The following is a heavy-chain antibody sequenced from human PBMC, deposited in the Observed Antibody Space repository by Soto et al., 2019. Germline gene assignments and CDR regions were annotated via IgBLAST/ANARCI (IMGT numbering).Heavy chain of an antibody. CDR1: GHTCTSYA. D-gene: IGHD1-26*01. CDR2: INAGNGNT. CDR3: ARTEEGAISS. J-gene: IGHJ5*02. Sequence: QVQLVQSGAEVKKPGASEKVSCKDSGHTCTSYAMHWVRQAPGQRLEWMGWINAGNGNTKYSQKFQGRVTITRDTSASTAYMELSSLRSEDTAVYYCARTEEGAISSWGQGTLVTVSS. V-gene: IGHV1-3*01.